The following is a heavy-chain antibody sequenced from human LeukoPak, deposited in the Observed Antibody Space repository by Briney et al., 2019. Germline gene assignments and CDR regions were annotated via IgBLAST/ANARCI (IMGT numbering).Heavy chain of an antibody. Sequence: PSETLSLTCTVSFGSIRSYYWSCIRQPPAKGLEWSGYIYYSWSTNYNPSLKSRVTISVDTSKNQFSLKLSSVTAADTAVYYCARVKGYCSSTSCYSAFDIWGQGTMVTVSS. CDR3: ARVKGYCSSTSCYSAFDI. CDR2: IYYSWST. D-gene: IGHD2-2*02. CDR1: FGSIRSYY. V-gene: IGHV4-59*01. J-gene: IGHJ3*02.